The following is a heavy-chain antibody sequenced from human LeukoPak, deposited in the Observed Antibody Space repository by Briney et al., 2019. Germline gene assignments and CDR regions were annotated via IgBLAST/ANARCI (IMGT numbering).Heavy chain of an antibody. CDR3: ARTGVGGGYRFDY. V-gene: IGHV3-23*01. Sequence: GGSLRLSCVASGFSFSNYAMTWVRQAPGKGLEGVSGISSSGGSTYYADSVRGRFTISRDNFKNTLDVQMSSLGVEDTAIYYCARTGVGGGYRFDYWGQGTLVTVSS. D-gene: IGHD1-26*01. CDR2: ISSSGGST. CDR1: GFSFSNYA. J-gene: IGHJ4*02.